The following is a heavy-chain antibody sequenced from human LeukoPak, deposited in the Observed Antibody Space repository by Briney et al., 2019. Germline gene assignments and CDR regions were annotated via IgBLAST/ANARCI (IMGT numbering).Heavy chain of an antibody. CDR1: GYTFTGYY. D-gene: IGHD7-27*01. V-gene: IGHV1-2*02. J-gene: IGHJ4*02. Sequence: ASVKVSCKASGYTFTGYYMHWVRQAPGQGLEWMGWINPNSGGTNYAQKFQGRVSLTRDTSISTAYMELSRLTSDDTAVYYCARDHNWGPDYWGQGTLVSVSS. CDR2: INPNSGGT. CDR3: ARDHNWGPDY.